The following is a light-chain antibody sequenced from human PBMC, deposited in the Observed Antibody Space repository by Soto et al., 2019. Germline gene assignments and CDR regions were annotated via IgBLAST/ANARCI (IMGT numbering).Light chain of an antibody. Sequence: QLVLTQPPSVSGAPGQRVTISCTGSNSNLGAGYDVHWYQQLPETAPRLLIYGNNNRPSGVPDRFSGSKSGASASLAITGLQAEDDADYYCQSYDSSLTSYVVFGGGTKVTVL. CDR1: NSNLGAGYD. V-gene: IGLV1-40*01. J-gene: IGLJ2*01. CDR2: GNN. CDR3: QSYDSSLTSYVV.